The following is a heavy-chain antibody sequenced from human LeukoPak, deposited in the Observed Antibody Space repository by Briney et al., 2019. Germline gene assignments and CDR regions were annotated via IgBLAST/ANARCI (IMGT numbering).Heavy chain of an antibody. CDR1: GFAVSSKY. D-gene: IGHD6-13*01. V-gene: IGHV3-66*01. CDR2: IYLDGRA. J-gene: IGHJ4*02. Sequence: AGGSLRLSCAASGFAVSSKYMNWVRQAPGKGLEWVTVIYLDGRADYADSVKGRFTMSRDTSKNTLFLQMNSLRAEDTAVYYCARASNLAAGLLDYWGQGTLVTVSS. CDR3: ARASNLAAGLLDY.